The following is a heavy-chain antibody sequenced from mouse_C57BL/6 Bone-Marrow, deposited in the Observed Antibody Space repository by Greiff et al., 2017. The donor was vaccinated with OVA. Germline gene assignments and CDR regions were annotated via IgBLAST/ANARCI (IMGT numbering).Heavy chain of an antibody. D-gene: IGHD1-1*01. Sequence: VQLKESGGDLVKPGGSLKLSCAASGFTFSSYGMSWVRQTPDKRLEWVATISSGGSYTYYPDSVKGRFTISRDNAKNTLYLQMSSLKSEDTAMYYCARPITTVVAPYFDYWGQGTTLTVSS. CDR2: ISSGGSYT. J-gene: IGHJ2*01. V-gene: IGHV5-6*01. CDR1: GFTFSSYG. CDR3: ARPITTVVAPYFDY.